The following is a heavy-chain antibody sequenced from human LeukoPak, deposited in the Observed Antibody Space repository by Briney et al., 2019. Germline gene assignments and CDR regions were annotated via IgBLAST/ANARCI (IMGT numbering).Heavy chain of an antibody. J-gene: IGHJ4*02. CDR2: IYYSGST. CDR1: GDSITSYY. D-gene: IGHD3-22*01. Sequence: SETLSLTCTVSGDSITSYYGSWIRQPPGKGLEWMGYIYYSGSTNYNPSLKSRVTISVDTSKNQFSLKLSSVTAADTAVYYCAASAEYYDSSGYYNYWGQGTLDTVSS. V-gene: IGHV4-59*01. CDR3: AASAEYYDSSGYYNY.